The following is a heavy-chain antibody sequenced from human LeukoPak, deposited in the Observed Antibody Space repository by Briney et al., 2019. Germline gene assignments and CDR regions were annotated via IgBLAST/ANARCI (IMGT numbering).Heavy chain of an antibody. V-gene: IGHV3-23*01. Sequence: GGTLRLSCAASGFTFSSYGMSWVRQAPGKGLEWVSAISGSGGSTYYADSGKGRFTISRDNSKNTLYLQMNSLRADDTPVYYCARRGVEIATIFAYYYYYMDVWGKGTPVTISS. CDR2: ISGSGGST. CDR1: GFTFSSYG. J-gene: IGHJ6*03. D-gene: IGHD5-24*01. CDR3: ARRGVEIATIFAYYYYYMDV.